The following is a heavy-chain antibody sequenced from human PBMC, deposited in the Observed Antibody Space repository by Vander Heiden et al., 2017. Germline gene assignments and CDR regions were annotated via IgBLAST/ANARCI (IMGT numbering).Heavy chain of an antibody. V-gene: IGHV1-69*01. CDR3: ARDRVGYCSGGSCLSFDY. J-gene: IGHJ4*02. Sequence: QVQLVQSGAEVKKPGSSVKVSCKASGGTFSSYAISWVRQAPGQGREWMGGIIPIFGTANYAQKLQGRVTITADESTSTAYMELSSLRSEDTAVYYCARDRVGYCSGGSCLSFDYWGQGTLVTVSS. CDR1: GGTFSSYA. D-gene: IGHD2-15*01. CDR2: IIPIFGTA.